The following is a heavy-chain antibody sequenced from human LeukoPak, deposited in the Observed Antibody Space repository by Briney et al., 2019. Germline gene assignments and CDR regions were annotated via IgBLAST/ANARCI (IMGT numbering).Heavy chain of an antibody. Sequence: VASVKVSCKASGGTFSSYAISWVRQAPGQGLEWTGRIIPILGIANYAQKFQGRVTITADKSTSTAYMELSSLRSEDTAVYYCARLTHMTTFYYWGQGTLVTVSS. J-gene: IGHJ4*02. CDR3: ARLTHMTTFYY. D-gene: IGHD3-16*01. CDR2: IIPILGIA. CDR1: GGTFSSYA. V-gene: IGHV1-69*04.